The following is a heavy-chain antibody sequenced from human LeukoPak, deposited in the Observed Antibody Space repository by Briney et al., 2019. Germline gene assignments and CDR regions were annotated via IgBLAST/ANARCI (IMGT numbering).Heavy chain of an antibody. J-gene: IGHJ4*02. CDR3: ARGLSSGWYAGY. CDR1: GFTFSSYS. Sequence: PGGSLRLSCAASGFTFSSYSMNWVRQAPGKGLEWVSSISSSSSYIYCADSVKGRFTISRDNAKNSLYLQMNSLRAEDTAVYYCARGLSSGWYAGYWGQGTLVTVSS. D-gene: IGHD6-19*01. V-gene: IGHV3-21*01. CDR2: ISSSSSYI.